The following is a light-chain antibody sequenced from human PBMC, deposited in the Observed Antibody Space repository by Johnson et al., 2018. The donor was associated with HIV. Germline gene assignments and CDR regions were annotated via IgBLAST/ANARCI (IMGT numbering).Light chain of an antibody. J-gene: IGLJ1*01. V-gene: IGLV1-51*01. CDR3: GTWDSSLSARYV. Sequence: VLTQPPSVSAAPGQKVTISCSGSTSNIGNNYVSWYQQLPGTAPKLLIYDNNKRPSGIPDRFSGSKSGTSATLGITGLQTGDEADYYCGTWDSSLSARYVFGTGTKVTVL. CDR1: TSNIGNNY. CDR2: DNN.